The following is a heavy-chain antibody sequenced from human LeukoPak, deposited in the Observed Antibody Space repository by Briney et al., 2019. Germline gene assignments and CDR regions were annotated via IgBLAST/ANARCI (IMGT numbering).Heavy chain of an antibody. V-gene: IGHV3-30*01. CDR3: ASSGAVITLPYFDY. D-gene: IGHD3-22*01. Sequence: PGRSLRLSCAASGFTFSSYAMHWVRQAPGKGLEWVAVISYDGSNKYYADSVKGRFTISRDNSKNTLYLQMNSLRAEDTAVYYCASSGAVITLPYFDYWGQGTLVTVSS. CDR1: GFTFSSYA. J-gene: IGHJ4*02. CDR2: ISYDGSNK.